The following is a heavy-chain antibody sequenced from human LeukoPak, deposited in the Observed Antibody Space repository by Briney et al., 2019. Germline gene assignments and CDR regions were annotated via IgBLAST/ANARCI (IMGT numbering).Heavy chain of an antibody. CDR1: GGSISIYY. CDR3: ARGGTGEVILLFLEWLRNWFDP. D-gene: IGHD3-3*01. J-gene: IGHJ5*02. CDR2: MYYSGST. V-gene: IGHV4-59*08. Sequence: SETLSLTCTVSGGSISIYYWSWIRQPPGKGLEWIGYMYYSGSTNYNPSLKSRVTISVDTSKNQFSLKLSSVTAADTAVYYCARGGTGEVILLFLEWLRNWFDPWGQGTLVTVSS.